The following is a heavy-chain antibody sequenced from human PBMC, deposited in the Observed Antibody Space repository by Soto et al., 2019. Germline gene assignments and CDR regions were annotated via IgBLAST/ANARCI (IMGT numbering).Heavy chain of an antibody. Sequence: VQLQESGPGLVKPSGTMSLTCAVSGGSISSSNWWSWVRQPPGKGLEWIGEIYHSGSTNYNPSLKSRVTISVDKSKNQFSLKLSSVTAADTAVYYCAKVSGSYYYGMDVWGQGTTVTVSS. CDR1: GGSISSSNW. J-gene: IGHJ6*02. V-gene: IGHV4-4*02. D-gene: IGHD1-26*01. CDR3: AKVSGSYYYGMDV. CDR2: IYHSGST.